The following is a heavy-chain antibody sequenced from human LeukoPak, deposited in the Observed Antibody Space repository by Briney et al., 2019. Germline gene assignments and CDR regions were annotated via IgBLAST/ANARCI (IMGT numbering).Heavy chain of an antibody. J-gene: IGHJ5*02. CDR1: GFTFSSYA. CDR3: ARAGSAASWFDP. Sequence: PGGSLRLXCAASGFTFSSYAMSWVRQAPGKGLEWVSAISGSGGSTYYADSVKGRFTISRDNSKNTLYLQMNSLRAEDTAVYYCARAGSAASWFDPWGQGTLVTVSS. D-gene: IGHD1-26*01. V-gene: IGHV3-23*01. CDR2: ISGSGGST.